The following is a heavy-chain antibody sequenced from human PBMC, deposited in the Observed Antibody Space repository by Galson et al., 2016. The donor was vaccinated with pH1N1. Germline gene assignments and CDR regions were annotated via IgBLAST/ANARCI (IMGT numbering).Heavy chain of an antibody. CDR1: GFSLSTSGMC. CDR3: ARMRYGDYSDWFDS. V-gene: IGHV2-70*01. J-gene: IGHJ5*01. Sequence: PALVKPTQTLTLTCTFSGFSLSTSGMCVSWIRQPPGKALEWLALIDWDDDKYYSTSLKTRLTISKDTSKNQVVLTMTNMDPVDTATYYCARMRYGDYSDWFDSWGQGTLVTVSS. CDR2: IDWDDDK. D-gene: IGHD4-17*01.